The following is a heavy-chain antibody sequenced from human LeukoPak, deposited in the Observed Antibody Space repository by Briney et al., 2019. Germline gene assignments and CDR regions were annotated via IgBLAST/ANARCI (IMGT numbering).Heavy chain of an antibody. D-gene: IGHD5-12*01. Sequence: GGSLRLSCAASGFTFSSYEMNWVRQAPGKGLEWASYISSSGSTIYYADSVKGRFTISRDNAKNSLYLQMNSLRAEDTAVYYCARRWLRRGIDYWGQGTLVTVSS. J-gene: IGHJ4*02. CDR1: GFTFSSYE. V-gene: IGHV3-48*03. CDR3: ARRWLRRGIDY. CDR2: ISSSGSTI.